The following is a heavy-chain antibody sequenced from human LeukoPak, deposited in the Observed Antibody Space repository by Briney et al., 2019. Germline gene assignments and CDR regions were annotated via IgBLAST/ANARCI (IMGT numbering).Heavy chain of an antibody. CDR3: VREGVSSSWNNWYFDL. CDR2: IGTIGDT. V-gene: IGHV3-13*01. Sequence: GGSLRLSCAASGFTFSSSDMHWVRQPTGKGLEWVSAIGTIGDTYYPGSVKGRFTISRENAKNTLYLQMKSLRAGDTAVYYCVREGVSSSWNNWYFDLWGCGTLVTVPS. D-gene: IGHD6-13*01. J-gene: IGHJ2*01. CDR1: GFTFSSSD.